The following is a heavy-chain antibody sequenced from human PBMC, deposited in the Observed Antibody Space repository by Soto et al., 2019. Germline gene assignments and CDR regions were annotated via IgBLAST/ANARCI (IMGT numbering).Heavy chain of an antibody. CDR1: VGSISGFF. J-gene: IGHJ6*02. Sequence: SETLSLTCTVSVGSISGFFWTWVRQPPGMPLEGLGHVAASGSTAYNPSLRSRLSLSLDVSKNRFSLELTSVTAADTATYFCARGGSTHYYYGLDVWGQGTTVTVSS. CDR3: ARGGSTHYYYGLDV. CDR2: VAASGST. V-gene: IGHV4-4*07.